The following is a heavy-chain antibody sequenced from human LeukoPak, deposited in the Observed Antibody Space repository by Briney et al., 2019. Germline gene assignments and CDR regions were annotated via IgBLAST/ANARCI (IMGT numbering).Heavy chain of an antibody. CDR1: GFTFSSYA. D-gene: IGHD3-22*01. CDR2: ISGSGGST. V-gene: IGHV3-23*01. CDR3: ARAHYYVSSGYPDS. J-gene: IGHJ4*02. Sequence: PGGSLRLSCAASGFTFSSYAMSWVRQAPGKGLEWVSAISGSGGSTYYADSVKGRFTISRDNSKNTLYLQMNSLRAEDTAVYYCARAHYYVSSGYPDSWGQGTLVTVSS.